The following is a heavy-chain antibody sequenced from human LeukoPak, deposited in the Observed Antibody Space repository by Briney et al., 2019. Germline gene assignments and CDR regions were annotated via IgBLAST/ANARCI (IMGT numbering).Heavy chain of an antibody. J-gene: IGHJ6*03. CDR1: GGSIRSYY. CDR3: ATHSRYNQWFGNYYMDV. CDR2: IYYSGST. V-gene: IGHV4-59*01. Sequence: PSETLSLTCTVSGGSIRSYYWSWIRQPPGKALEWIGYIYYSGSTNYNPSLKSRVTMTADTSKNQLSLKLSSVTAADTAVYYCATHSRYNQWFGNYYMDVWGKGTTVTISS. D-gene: IGHD3-10*01.